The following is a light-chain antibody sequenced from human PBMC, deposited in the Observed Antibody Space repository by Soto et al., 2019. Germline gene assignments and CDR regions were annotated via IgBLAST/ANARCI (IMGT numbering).Light chain of an antibody. CDR1: QNINGY. V-gene: IGKV3-11*01. Sequence: EIVLTQSPATLSFSPGERATLSCRASQNINGYLAWYQQKPGQAPRLLIYDVSNRATGIPARFRGSGSGTDFTLTISSLEPEDFAVYYCQQRSNWPPFTFGPGTKVDIK. CDR2: DVS. J-gene: IGKJ3*01. CDR3: QQRSNWPPFT.